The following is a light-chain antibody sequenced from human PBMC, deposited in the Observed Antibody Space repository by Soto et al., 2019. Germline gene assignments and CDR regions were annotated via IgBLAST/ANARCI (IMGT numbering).Light chain of an antibody. Sequence: IVMTQSPATVSVSLGERATLSCRASQSVNNNLAWYQQKPGQAPRLLIYGASASSTGIPARFSGSGSVTEFTHTISSLQSEDFAHSYYQQYNNWPLTFGGGTMVEIK. CDR2: GAS. J-gene: IGKJ4*01. V-gene: IGKV3-15*01. CDR3: QQYNNWPLT. CDR1: QSVNNN.